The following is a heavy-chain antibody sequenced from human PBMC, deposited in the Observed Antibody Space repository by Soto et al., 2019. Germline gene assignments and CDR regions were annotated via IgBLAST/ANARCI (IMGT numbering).Heavy chain of an antibody. V-gene: IGHV5-51*01. Sequence: PGESLKNSCKGSGYSFTSYWIGWVRQVPGKGLEWMGIIYPGDSDTRYSPSFQGQVTISADRSISTAYLQWSSLKASDTAMYYCASRQQWLDDAFDIWGQGTMVTVSS. CDR2: IYPGDSDT. J-gene: IGHJ3*02. CDR1: GYSFTSYW. D-gene: IGHD6-19*01. CDR3: ASRQQWLDDAFDI.